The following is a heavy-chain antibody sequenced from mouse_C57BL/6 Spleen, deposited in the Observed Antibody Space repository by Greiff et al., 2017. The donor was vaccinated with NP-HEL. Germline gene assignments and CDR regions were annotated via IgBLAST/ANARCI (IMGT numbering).Heavy chain of an antibody. CDR1: GFTFSSYA. Sequence: DVQLVESGGGLVKPGGSLKLSCAASGFTFSSYAMSWVRQTPEKRLEWVATISDGGSYTYYPDNVKGRFTISRDNAKNNLYLQMSHLKSEDTAMYYCAREVYIFFDYWGQGTTLTVSS. D-gene: IGHD1-3*01. CDR2: ISDGGSYT. V-gene: IGHV5-4*01. J-gene: IGHJ2*01. CDR3: AREVYIFFDY.